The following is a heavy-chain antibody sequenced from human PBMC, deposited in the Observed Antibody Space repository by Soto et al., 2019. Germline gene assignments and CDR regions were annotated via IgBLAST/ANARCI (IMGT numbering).Heavy chain of an antibody. CDR1: GFTFSSYS. D-gene: IGHD2-2*01. J-gene: IGHJ4*02. V-gene: IGHV3-21*01. CDR3: ARDEYCSSTSCSLDY. CDR2: ISSSSSYI. Sequence: EVQLVESGGGLVKPGGSLRLSCAASGFTFSSYSVNWVRQAPGKGLEWVSSISSSSSYIYYADSVKGRFTISRDNAKNSLYLQMNSLRAEDTAVYYCARDEYCSSTSCSLDYWGQGTLVTVSS.